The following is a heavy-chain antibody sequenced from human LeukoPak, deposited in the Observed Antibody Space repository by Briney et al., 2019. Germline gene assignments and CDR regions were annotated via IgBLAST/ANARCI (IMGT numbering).Heavy chain of an antibody. Sequence: SETPSLTCNVSNGSITSYYWGWVRQPPGKGLEFIGYIHYSGSTNYNPSLKSRVAISAEKSKNQFSLKLSSVTAADTALYFCVKSIASRGEIVFDIWGQGTVVTVSS. D-gene: IGHD6-6*01. J-gene: IGHJ3*02. CDR3: VKSIASRGEIVFDI. V-gene: IGHV4-59*01. CDR1: NGSITSYY. CDR2: IHYSGST.